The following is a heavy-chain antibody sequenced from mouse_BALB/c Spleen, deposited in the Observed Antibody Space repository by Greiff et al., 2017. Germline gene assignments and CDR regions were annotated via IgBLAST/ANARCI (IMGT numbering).Heavy chain of an antibody. Sequence: VQLKESGGGLVKPGGSLKLSCAASGFTFSDYYMYWVRQTPEKRLEWVATISDGGSYTYYPDSVKGRFTISRDNAKNNLYLQMSSLKSEDTAMYYCARDGKDAMDYWGQGTSVTVSS. CDR1: GFTFSDYY. D-gene: IGHD2-1*01. CDR3: ARDGKDAMDY. CDR2: ISDGGSYT. V-gene: IGHV5-4*02. J-gene: IGHJ4*01.